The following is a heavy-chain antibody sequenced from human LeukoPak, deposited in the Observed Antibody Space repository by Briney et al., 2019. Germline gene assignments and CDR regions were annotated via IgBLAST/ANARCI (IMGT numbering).Heavy chain of an antibody. CDR3: AREGDVDTAIVYYFDY. D-gene: IGHD5-18*01. J-gene: IGHJ4*02. Sequence: ASVTVSFKASGYTFTGYYMHWVRQAPGQGLEWMGWINPNSGGTNYAQKFQGRVTMTRDTSISTAYMELSRLRSDDTAVYYCAREGDVDTAIVYYFDYWGQGTLVTVSS. V-gene: IGHV1-2*02. CDR1: GYTFTGYY. CDR2: INPNSGGT.